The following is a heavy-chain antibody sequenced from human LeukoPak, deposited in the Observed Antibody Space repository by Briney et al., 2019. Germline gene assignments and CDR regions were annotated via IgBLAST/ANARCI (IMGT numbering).Heavy chain of an antibody. CDR2: INHSGST. CDR3: ARDGGDCGGDCYSGLDS. CDR1: GGSFSGYY. Sequence: SETLSLTCAVYGGSFSGYYWSRIRQPPGKGLEWIGEINHSGSTNYNPSLKGRVTISVDTSKNQFSLKLSSVTAADTAAYYCARDGGDCGGDCYSGLDSWGQGTLVTVSS. D-gene: IGHD2-21*02. V-gene: IGHV4-34*01. J-gene: IGHJ4*02.